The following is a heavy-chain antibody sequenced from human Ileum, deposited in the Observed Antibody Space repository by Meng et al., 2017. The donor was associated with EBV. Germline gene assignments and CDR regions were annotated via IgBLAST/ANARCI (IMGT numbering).Heavy chain of an antibody. CDR1: GGSISRSKW. CDR3: ARVGQWLPIDY. Sequence: EPGPGLVKAAGTLSLTCVVSGGSISRSKWWSWVRQPPGKGLEWIGEIYHSGSTNYNPSLKSRVTISVDKSKNQFSLNLSSVTAADTAVYYCARVGQWLPIDYWGQGTLVTVSS. D-gene: IGHD6-19*01. CDR2: IYHSGST. V-gene: IGHV4-4*02. J-gene: IGHJ4*02.